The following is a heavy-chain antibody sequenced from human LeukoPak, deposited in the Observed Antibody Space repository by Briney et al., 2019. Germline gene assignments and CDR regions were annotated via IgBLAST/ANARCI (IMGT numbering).Heavy chain of an antibody. CDR3: VKRGATVRRTYFFDS. Sequence: GVLRLSCVASGFTFNAFGMHRVRQAPGKGLEWVAFIRYDGNDKYYSGSVEGRFTISRDNPKNTLYLQMNSLRVEDTSFYYCVKRGATVRRTYFFDSWGQGALVTVSS. D-gene: IGHD1-26*01. V-gene: IGHV3-30*02. CDR1: GFTFNAFG. J-gene: IGHJ4*02. CDR2: IRYDGNDK.